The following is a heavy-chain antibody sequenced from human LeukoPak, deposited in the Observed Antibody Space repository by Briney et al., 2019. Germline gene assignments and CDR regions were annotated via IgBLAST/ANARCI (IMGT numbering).Heavy chain of an antibody. CDR1: GYTFTGYY. Sequence: GASVKVSCKASGYTFTGYYMHWVRQAPGQGLEWMGWINPNSGGTNYAQKFQGRVTMTRDTSISTAYMELSRLRSDDTAVYYCAGGSVVVPAAPFDPWGQGTLVTVSS. D-gene: IGHD2-2*01. CDR2: INPNSGGT. J-gene: IGHJ5*02. V-gene: IGHV1-2*02. CDR3: AGGSVVVPAAPFDP.